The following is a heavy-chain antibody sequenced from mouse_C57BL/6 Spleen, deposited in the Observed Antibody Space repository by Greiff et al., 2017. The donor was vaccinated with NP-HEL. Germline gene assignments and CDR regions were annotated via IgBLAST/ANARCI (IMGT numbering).Heavy chain of an antibody. CDR3: ARGTAY. CDR1: GFTFTDYY. V-gene: IGHV7-3*01. J-gene: IGHJ3*01. CDR2: IRNKANGYTT. D-gene: IGHD3-3*01. Sequence: EVNLVESGGGLVQPGGSLSLSCAASGFTFTDYYMSWVRQPPGKALEWLGFIRNKANGYTTEYSASVKVQFTIYRDNSQRILYLQMNALRAEDSATYYCARGTAYWGQGTLVTVSA.